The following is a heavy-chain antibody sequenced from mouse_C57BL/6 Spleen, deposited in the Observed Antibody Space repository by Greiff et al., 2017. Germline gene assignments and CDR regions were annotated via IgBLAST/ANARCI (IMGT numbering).Heavy chain of an antibody. CDR3: ASYDDDYFDY. CDR1: GFTFSAYG. D-gene: IGHD2-4*01. CDR2: ISSGSSTN. J-gene: IGHJ2*02. V-gene: IGHV5-17*01. Sequence: EVKLMEPGGGLVKPGGSLKLSCAASGFTFSAYGMPWVRQAPEKGLEWVAYISSGSSTNYYADTGKGCFTISRDNAKNTLYLQMNSLRSEDTAMYYSASYDDDYFDYWGQGTSLTVSS.